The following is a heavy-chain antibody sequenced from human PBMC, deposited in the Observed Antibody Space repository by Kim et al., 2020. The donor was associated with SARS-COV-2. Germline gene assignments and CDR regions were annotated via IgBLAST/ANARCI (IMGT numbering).Heavy chain of an antibody. CDR1: GFTFSSYA. CDR3: ARWGIAAAGSGFKRPFDY. Sequence: GGSLRLSCAASGFTFSSYAMHWVRQAPGKGLEWVAVISYDGSNKYYADSVKGRFTISRDNSKNTLYLQMNSLRAEDTAVYYCARWGIAAAGSGFKRPFDYWGQGTLVTVSS. V-gene: IGHV3-30-3*01. J-gene: IGHJ4*02. CDR2: ISYDGSNK. D-gene: IGHD6-13*01.